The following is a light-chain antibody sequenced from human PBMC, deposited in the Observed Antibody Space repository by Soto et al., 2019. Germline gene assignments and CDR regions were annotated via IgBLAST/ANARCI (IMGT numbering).Light chain of an antibody. CDR1: SSDVGGYNH. J-gene: IGLJ1*01. V-gene: IGLV2-14*01. CDR2: EVT. CDR3: SSYARSSSYV. Sequence: QSALTQPASVSGSPGQSITISCTGTSSDVGGYNHVSWYQIHPGKAPKLIIYEVTSRPSGVSYRFSGSKSGNSASLTISGLQAEDEAAYYCSSYARSSSYVFGGGTKVTVL.